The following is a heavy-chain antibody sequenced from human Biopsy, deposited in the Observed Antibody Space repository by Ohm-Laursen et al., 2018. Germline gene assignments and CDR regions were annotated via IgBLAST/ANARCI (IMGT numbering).Heavy chain of an antibody. D-gene: IGHD2/OR15-2a*01. J-gene: IGHJ6*02. Sequence: GTLSLTCTVSGGSISSDYWSWIRQTPGKGLEWIGYIYYSGSTNYNPSLKSRVTISVDTSKNQFSLRLNSVTAADTAVYYCARATNSTGWPYYYFYGMDVWGQGTTVTASS. V-gene: IGHV4-59*01. CDR2: IYYSGST. CDR3: ARATNSTGWPYYYFYGMDV. CDR1: GGSISSDY.